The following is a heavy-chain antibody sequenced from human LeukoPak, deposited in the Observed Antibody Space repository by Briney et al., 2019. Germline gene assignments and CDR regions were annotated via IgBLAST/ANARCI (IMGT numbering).Heavy chain of an antibody. J-gene: IGHJ4*02. CDR3: ARQTGSGLFILP. CDR1: GYSISSGYY. V-gene: IGHV4-38-2*02. D-gene: IGHD3/OR15-3a*01. CDR2: IYHSGST. Sequence: PSETLSLTCTVSGYSISSGYYWGWIRPPPGKGLEWIGSIYHSGSTYYNASLKSQVSISIDTSKNQFSLRLTSVTAADTAVYYCARQTGSGLFILPGGQGTLVTVSS.